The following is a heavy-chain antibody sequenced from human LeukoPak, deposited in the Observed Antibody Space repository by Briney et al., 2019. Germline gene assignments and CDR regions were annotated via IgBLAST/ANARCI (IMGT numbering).Heavy chain of an antibody. CDR2: LYPSGST. V-gene: IGHV4-59*01. Sequence: PSETLSLTCSVSGGSINSGYWSWIRQPPGKGLGWIGLLYPSGSTNYNPSLKSRVTISVDTSRTQFSLKLSSMTAADTAVYYCAGGHYPLEYWGQGTLVTVSS. CDR3: AGGHYPLEY. D-gene: IGHD1-26*01. J-gene: IGHJ4*02. CDR1: GGSINSGY.